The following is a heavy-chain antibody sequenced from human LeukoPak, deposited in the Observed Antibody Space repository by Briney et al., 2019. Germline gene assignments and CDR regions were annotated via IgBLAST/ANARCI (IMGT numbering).Heavy chain of an antibody. CDR2: ISGSGGST. CDR1: GFTFSSYA. V-gene: IGHV3-23*01. Sequence: GGSLGLSCAASGFTFSSYAMSWVRQAPGKGLEWVSAISGSGGSTYYADSVKGRFTISRDNSKNTLYLQMNSLRAEDTAVYYCAKGGTDYYDSSGYFIFDYWGQGTLVTVSS. CDR3: AKGGTDYYDSSGYFIFDY. J-gene: IGHJ4*02. D-gene: IGHD3-22*01.